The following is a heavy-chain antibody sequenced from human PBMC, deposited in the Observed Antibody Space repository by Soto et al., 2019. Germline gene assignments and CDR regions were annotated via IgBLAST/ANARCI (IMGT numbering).Heavy chain of an antibody. J-gene: IGHJ3*02. CDR3: ARAFLHGSGSSRTGNSDGFHI. V-gene: IGHV3-13*01. Sequence: PGGSLRLSCAASGFTFNAYDMHWVRQSTGKGLEWVSGIGTLGDAYYAGSVKGRFTFSREDAKNSLYLQMNSLRAGDTAVYYCARAFLHGSGSSRTGNSDGFHIWGQGTMVNVSS. D-gene: IGHD3-10*01. CDR1: GFTFNAYD. CDR2: IGTLGDA.